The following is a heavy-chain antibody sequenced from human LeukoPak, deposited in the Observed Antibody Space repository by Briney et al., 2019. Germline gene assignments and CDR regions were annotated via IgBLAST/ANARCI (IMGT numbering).Heavy chain of an antibody. Sequence: PSETLSLTCTVSGGSISSYYWSWIRQPPGMGLEWIGYIYYSGSTNYNPSLKSRVTISVDTSKNQFSLKLSSVTAADTAVYYCARDNPVARIAAAGKVGFYYYYGMDVWGQGTTVTVSS. V-gene: IGHV4-59*12. J-gene: IGHJ6*02. CDR2: IYYSGST. CDR3: ARDNPVARIAAAGKVGFYYYYGMDV. D-gene: IGHD6-13*01. CDR1: GGSISSYY.